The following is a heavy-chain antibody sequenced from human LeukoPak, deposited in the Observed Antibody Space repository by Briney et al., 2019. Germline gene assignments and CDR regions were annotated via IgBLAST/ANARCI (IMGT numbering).Heavy chain of an antibody. Sequence: SETLSLTCTVSGDSISSTYFWAWIRQPPGTGLEWIATINHNGNTYYNPFLKSRVTISVDRSRNQFSLNLTSVTAADTAVYYCARLGYCSGGSCHHDYWGQGTLVTVS. CDR1: GDSISSTYF. CDR2: INHNGNT. CDR3: ARLGYCSGGSCHHDY. D-gene: IGHD2-15*01. J-gene: IGHJ4*02. V-gene: IGHV4-38-2*02.